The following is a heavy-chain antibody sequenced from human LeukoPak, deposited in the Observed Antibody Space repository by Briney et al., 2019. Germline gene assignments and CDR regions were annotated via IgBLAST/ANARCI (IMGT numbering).Heavy chain of an antibody. CDR2: LYYVENS. CDR3: ARQLPTAAADTRGYFDY. CDR1: GGSISIISSSTYY. V-gene: IGHV4-39*01. J-gene: IGHJ4*02. D-gene: IGHD6-25*01. Sequence: PSETLSLTCTVSGGSISIISSSTYYWGWIRQAPGKGLERIGSLYYVENSHYNPSLKSRATLSVDTSNNQFSLKLTSVTAADAAVYFCARQLPTAAADTRGYFDYWGQGTVVTVSS.